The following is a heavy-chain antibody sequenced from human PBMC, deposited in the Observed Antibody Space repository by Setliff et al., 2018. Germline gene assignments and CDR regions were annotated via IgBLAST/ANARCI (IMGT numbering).Heavy chain of an antibody. CDR3: ATVTVTSSK. D-gene: IGHD4-17*01. V-gene: IGHV1-18*01. J-gene: IGHJ4*02. Sequence: GASVKVSCKSSGYTFTSYGISWVRQAPGHGLEWMGWISVYNGYTNYAQKLRGRVTMTTDTSTSTAYIDVRSLGSEDTAVYYCATVTVTSSKWGQGTLVTVSS. CDR1: GYTFTSYG. CDR2: ISVYNGYT.